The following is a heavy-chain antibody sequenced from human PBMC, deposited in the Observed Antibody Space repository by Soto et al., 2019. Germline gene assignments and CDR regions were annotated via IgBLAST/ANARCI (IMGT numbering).Heavy chain of an antibody. CDR3: ARERGVIYYDSTDPWFDP. D-gene: IGHD3-22*01. J-gene: IGHJ5*02. CDR1: GGSISSGDYY. CDR2: IYYSGST. V-gene: IGHV4-30-4*01. Sequence: SETLSLTCTVSGGSISSGDYYWSWIRQPPGQGLEWIGYIYYSGSTYYNPSLKSQVTISVDTSKNQFSLKLSSVTAADTAVYYCARERGVIYYDSTDPWFDPWGQGTPVTVSS.